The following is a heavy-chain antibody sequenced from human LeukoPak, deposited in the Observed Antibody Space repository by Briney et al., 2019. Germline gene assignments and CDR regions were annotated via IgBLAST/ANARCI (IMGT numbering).Heavy chain of an antibody. CDR2: ISGSGGST. V-gene: IGHV3-23*01. Sequence: GGSLRLSCAASGFTFSSYAMSWVRQAPGKGLEWVSAISGSGGSTYYADSAKGRFTISRDNSKNTLYLQMNSLRAEDTAVYYCAKDRRDVLRYFDWYPPIDYWGQGTLVTVSS. CDR3: AKDRRDVLRYFDWYPPIDY. D-gene: IGHD3-9*01. CDR1: GFTFSSYA. J-gene: IGHJ4*02.